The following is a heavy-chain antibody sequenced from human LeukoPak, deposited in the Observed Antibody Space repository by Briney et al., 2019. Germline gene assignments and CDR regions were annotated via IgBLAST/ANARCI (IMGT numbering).Heavy chain of an antibody. CDR2: IIPILGIA. D-gene: IGHD5-12*01. V-gene: IGHV1-69*04. CDR1: GGTFSSYA. CDR3: ARVGGLGGYSGYEPLDY. J-gene: IGHJ4*02. Sequence: ASVKVSCKASGGTFSSYAISWVRQAPGQGLEWMGRIIPILGIANYAQKFQGRVTITADKSTSTAYMELSSLRSEDTAVYYCARVGGLGGYSGYEPLDYWGQGTLVTVSS.